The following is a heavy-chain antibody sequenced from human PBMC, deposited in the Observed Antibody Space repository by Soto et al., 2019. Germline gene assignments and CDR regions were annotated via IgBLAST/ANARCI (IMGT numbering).Heavy chain of an antibody. Sequence: PSETLSLTCTVSGGYIISYYWRWIRQPPGKGLEWIGYIYYSGSTNYNPSLKSRVTISVDTSKNQFSLKLSSVTAADTAVYYCARHVNRPAGPDYWGQGTLVTVSS. CDR1: GGYIISYY. J-gene: IGHJ4*02. CDR3: ARHVNRPAGPDY. D-gene: IGHD2-2*01. CDR2: IYYSGST. V-gene: IGHV4-59*08.